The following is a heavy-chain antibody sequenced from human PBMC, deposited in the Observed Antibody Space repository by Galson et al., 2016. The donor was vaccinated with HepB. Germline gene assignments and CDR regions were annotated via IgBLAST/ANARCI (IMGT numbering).Heavy chain of an antibody. CDR2: IWSAGSNK. CDR3: ARDRVPAARHFYYGMDV. Sequence: SLRLSCAASGFTLRSYGVHWVRQAPGKGLEWVALIWSAGSNKNYAASVNGRFTISSDNSKNTLYLQMNSLRAEDTAVYYCARDRVPAARHFYYGMDVWGQGTKVTVSS. CDR1: GFTLRSYG. V-gene: IGHV3-33*01. D-gene: IGHD2-2*01. J-gene: IGHJ6*02.